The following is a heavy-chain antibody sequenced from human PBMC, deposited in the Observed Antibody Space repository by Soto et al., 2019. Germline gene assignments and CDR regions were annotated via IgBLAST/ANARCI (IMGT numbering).Heavy chain of an antibody. CDR2: ISSSSSYI. V-gene: IGHV3-21*01. Sequence: SLRLSCAASGFTFSSYSMNWVRQAPGKGLEWVSSISSSSSYIYYADSVKGRFTISRDNAKNSLYLQMNSLRAEDTAVYYCARGPSGIYSSSWFDYWGQGTLVTVSS. D-gene: IGHD6-13*01. CDR3: ARGPSGIYSSSWFDY. CDR1: GFTFSSYS. J-gene: IGHJ4*02.